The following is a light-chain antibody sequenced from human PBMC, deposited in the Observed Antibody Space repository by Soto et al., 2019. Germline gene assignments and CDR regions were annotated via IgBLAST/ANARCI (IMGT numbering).Light chain of an antibody. Sequence: DIPMTQSPSSLSASVGDRVTITCQASQDIRNHLNWYQQKPGKAPKLLIYDASNLETGVPSRFSGSGSGTDFTFTISSLQPEDIATYYCQQFDNLPFGQGTKLEIK. V-gene: IGKV1-33*01. J-gene: IGKJ2*01. CDR2: DAS. CDR1: QDIRNH. CDR3: QQFDNLP.